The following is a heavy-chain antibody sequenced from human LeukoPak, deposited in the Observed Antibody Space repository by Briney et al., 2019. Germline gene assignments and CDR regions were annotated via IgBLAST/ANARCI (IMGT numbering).Heavy chain of an antibody. Sequence: SETLSLTCTVSGGSISSGDYYWSWIRQPPGKGLEWIGYIYYSGSTYYNPSLKSRVTISVDTSKNQFSLKLSSVTAADTAVYYCARVPGKDYSNYVSGYYYMDVWGKGTTVTVSS. CDR1: GGSISSGDYY. V-gene: IGHV4-30-4*08. J-gene: IGHJ6*03. D-gene: IGHD4-11*01. CDR3: ARVPGKDYSNYVSGYYYMDV. CDR2: IYYSGST.